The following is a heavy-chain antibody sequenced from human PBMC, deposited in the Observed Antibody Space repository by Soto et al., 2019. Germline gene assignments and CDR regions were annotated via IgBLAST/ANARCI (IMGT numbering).Heavy chain of an antibody. CDR1: GFTVSSNY. J-gene: IGHJ5*02. CDR3: ARMGDSSGYSGWFGP. V-gene: IGHV3-66*01. D-gene: IGHD3-22*01. CDR2: ISSGGST. Sequence: EVQLVESGGGLVQPGGSLRLSCAASGFTVSSNYMSWVRQAPGKGLEWVSVISSGGSTYYADSVKGRFTISRDNSKNTLYLQMNSLRAEDTAVYYCARMGDSSGYSGWFGPWGQGTLVTVSS.